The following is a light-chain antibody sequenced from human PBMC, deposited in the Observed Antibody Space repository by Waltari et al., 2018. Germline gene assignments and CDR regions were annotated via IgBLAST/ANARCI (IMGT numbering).Light chain of an antibody. CDR2: QVS. CDR1: QSLVHSDGNTY. CDR3: MQGTHWPRT. Sequence: DVVMTQSPLSLPVTLGQPASISCWSRQSLVHSDGNTYLNWFPQRPGQSPRRLIYQVSIRDSGVPDRFSGSGSGTDFTLKISRVEAEDVGVYYCMQGTHWPRTFGQGTKVEIK. V-gene: IGKV2-30*02. J-gene: IGKJ1*01.